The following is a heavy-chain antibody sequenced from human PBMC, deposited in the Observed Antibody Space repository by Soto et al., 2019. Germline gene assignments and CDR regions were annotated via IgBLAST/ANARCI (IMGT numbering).Heavy chain of an antibody. CDR3: ARDRGPWTNFDY. CDR2: IYYSGST. CDR1: GGSISSGGYY. J-gene: IGHJ4*02. Sequence: QVQLQESGPGLVKPSQTLSLTCTVSGGSISSGGYYWSWIRQHPGKGLEWIGYIYYSGSTYYNPSIKSRVTISVDTSKNQFAPKLSSVTAAATAVYYCARDRGPWTNFDYWGQGTLVTVSS. D-gene: IGHD1-26*01. V-gene: IGHV4-31*03.